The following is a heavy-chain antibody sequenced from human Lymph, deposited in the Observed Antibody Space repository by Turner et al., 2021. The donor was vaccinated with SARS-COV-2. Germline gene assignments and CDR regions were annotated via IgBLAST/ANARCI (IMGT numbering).Heavy chain of an antibody. D-gene: IGHD2-8*02. CDR2: ISYDGSNK. CDR1: GFNFSSYA. Sequence: QVQLVESGGDVVQPGRTLRLTCAASGFNFSSYAMHWVRQAPGKGLEWVVVISYDGSNKYYADTVKGRFTIARDNSKNTLYLQMNSLRAEDTAVYYCARDTGGQVDVWGQGNTVTVSS. J-gene: IGHJ6*02. CDR3: ARDTGGQVDV. V-gene: IGHV3-30-3*01.